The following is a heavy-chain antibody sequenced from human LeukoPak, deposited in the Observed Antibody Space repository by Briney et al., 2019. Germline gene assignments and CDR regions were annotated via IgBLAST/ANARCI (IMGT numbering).Heavy chain of an antibody. CDR3: ARGRYYYDSRRYYFDY. CDR1: GGSFSGYY. J-gene: IGHJ4*02. CDR2: INHSGST. V-gene: IGHV4-34*01. D-gene: IGHD3-22*01. Sequence: SETLSLTCAVYGGSFSGYYWSWIRQPPGKGLEWIGKINHSGSTNYNPSLKSRVTISVDTSKNQFSLKLSSVTAADTAVYYCARGRYYYDSRRYYFDYWGQGTLVTVSS.